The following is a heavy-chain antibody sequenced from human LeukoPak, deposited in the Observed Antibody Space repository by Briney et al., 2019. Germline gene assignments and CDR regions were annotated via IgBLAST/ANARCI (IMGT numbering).Heavy chain of an antibody. CDR2: IYYDGSNT. V-gene: IGHV3-33*06. D-gene: IGHD2-21*01. J-gene: IGHJ4*02. CDR3: AKEGERSYFDH. Sequence: GKSLRLSCTMSGLTFSRYPMHWVRQAPGKGLEWVALIYYDGSNTYYRDSVEGRFTISRDNSKGTLYLQMNSLRVEDTAVYFCAKEGERSYFDHWGQGTLVTVSS. CDR1: GLTFSRYP.